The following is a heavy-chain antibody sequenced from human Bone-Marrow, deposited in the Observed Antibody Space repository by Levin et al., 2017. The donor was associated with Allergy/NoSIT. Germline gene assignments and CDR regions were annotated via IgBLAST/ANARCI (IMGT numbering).Heavy chain of an antibody. CDR3: AGDGGSRSWSYY. J-gene: IGHJ4*02. Sequence: SETLSLTCTVSGGSISSDHHYWAWIRQPPGKGLEWIGSIYYSGSTYYNPSLKSRVTISVDTSKNQFALKLNSVTAADTAVYYCAGDGGSRSWSYYWGQGTLVTVSS. V-gene: IGHV4-39*01. CDR2: IYYSGST. CDR1: GGSISSDHHY. D-gene: IGHD6-13*01.